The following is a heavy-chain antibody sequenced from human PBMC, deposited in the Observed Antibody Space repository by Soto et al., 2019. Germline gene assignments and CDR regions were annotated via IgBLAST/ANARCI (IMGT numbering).Heavy chain of an antibody. CDR1: GGTFSSYT. V-gene: IGHV1-69*08. D-gene: IGHD6-13*01. CDR3: ARDGLHAAGPFDY. J-gene: IGHJ4*02. Sequence: QVQLVQSGAEVKKPGSSVKVSCKASGGTFSSYTISWVRQAPGQGLEWMGRIIPILGIANYAQKFQGRVTITADKSMSTAYMELSSLRSEDTAVYYCARDGLHAAGPFDYWGQGTLVTVSS. CDR2: IIPILGIA.